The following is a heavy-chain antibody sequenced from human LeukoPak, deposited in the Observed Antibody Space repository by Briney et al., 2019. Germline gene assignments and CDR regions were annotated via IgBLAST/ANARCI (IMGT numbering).Heavy chain of an antibody. CDR3: ARGPLGRYFDWLNIKRDWYFDL. CDR2: SYSGGST. Sequence: GGSLRLSCAASGFTVSSNYMSWVRQAPGKGLEWVTDSYSGGSTYYADPVKGRFTISRDNSKNPLYLQMNNLEAEDTAVYYCARGPLGRYFDWLNIKRDWYFDLWGRGTLVTVPS. V-gene: IGHV3-53*01. CDR1: GFTVSSNY. D-gene: IGHD3-9*01. J-gene: IGHJ2*01.